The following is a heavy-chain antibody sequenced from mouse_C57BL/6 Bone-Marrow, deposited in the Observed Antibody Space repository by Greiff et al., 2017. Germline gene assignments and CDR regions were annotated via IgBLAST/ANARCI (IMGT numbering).Heavy chain of an antibody. V-gene: IGHV5-4*01. J-gene: IGHJ3*01. CDR2: ISDGGSYT. D-gene: IGHD2-1*01. Sequence: EVQLVESGGGLVKPGGSLKLSCAASGFTFSSYAMSWVRQTPEKRLEWVATISDGGSYTYYPDNVQGRFTISSATAKNNLYLQMSHLKSEDTAMXYCERGGDYGNNLAWFAYWGQGTLVTVSA. CDR1: GFTFSSYA. CDR3: ERGGDYGNNLAWFAY.